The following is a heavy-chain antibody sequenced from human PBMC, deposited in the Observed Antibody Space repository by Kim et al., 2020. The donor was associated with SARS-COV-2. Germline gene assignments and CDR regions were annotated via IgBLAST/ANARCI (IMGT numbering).Heavy chain of an antibody. Sequence: PSLKSRVTISVDTSKHQFSQKLSSVTAADTAVYYCARGREGYISSWYLDYWGQGTLVTVSS. D-gene: IGHD6-13*01. CDR3: ARGREGYISSWYLDY. V-gene: IGHV4-59*09. J-gene: IGHJ4*02.